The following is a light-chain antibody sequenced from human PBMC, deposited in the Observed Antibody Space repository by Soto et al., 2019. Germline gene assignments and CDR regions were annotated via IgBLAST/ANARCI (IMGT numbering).Light chain of an antibody. CDR1: QSVSSN. V-gene: IGKV3-15*01. J-gene: IGKJ1*01. Sequence: EIVMTQSPATLSVSPGERATLSCRASQSVSSNLAWYQQKPGQAPRLLLYGASTRATGIPARFSGSGSGTEFTLTISSLKSEDFAAYYCQQYNNWPPGTFGQGTKV. CDR3: QQYNNWPPGT. CDR2: GAS.